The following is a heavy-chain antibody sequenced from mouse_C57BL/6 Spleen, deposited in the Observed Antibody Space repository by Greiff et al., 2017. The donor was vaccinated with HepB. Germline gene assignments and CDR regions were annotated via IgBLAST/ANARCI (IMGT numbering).Heavy chain of an antibody. V-gene: IGHV1-81*01. CDR2: IYPRSGNT. CDR1: GYTFTSYG. J-gene: IGHJ2*01. CDR3: ARYGYDVEGYFDY. Sequence: VQLQESGAELARPGASVKLSCKASGYTFTSYGISWVKQRTGQGLEWIGEIYPRSGNTYYNEKFKGKATLTADKSSSTAYMELRSLTSDDSAVYFCARYGYDVEGYFDYWGQGTTLTVSS. D-gene: IGHD2-2*01.